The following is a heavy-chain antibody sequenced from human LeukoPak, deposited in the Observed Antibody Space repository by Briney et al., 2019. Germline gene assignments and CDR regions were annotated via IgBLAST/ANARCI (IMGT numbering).Heavy chain of an antibody. J-gene: IGHJ4*02. CDR2: IKPHSGGT. V-gene: IGHV1-2*02. Sequence: GASVKVSCKASGYTFTGYYMHWVRQAPGQGLEWMGWIKPHSGGTNYAQKFQGRVTMTRDTSISTDYMELSRLRSDDTAVYYCARAVRSDGYRPPFDYWGQGTLVTVSS. CDR3: ARAVRSDGYRPPFDY. D-gene: IGHD5-24*01. CDR1: GYTFTGYY.